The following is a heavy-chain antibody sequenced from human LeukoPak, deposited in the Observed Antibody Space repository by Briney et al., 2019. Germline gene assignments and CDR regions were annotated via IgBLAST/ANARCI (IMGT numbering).Heavy chain of an antibody. Sequence: GGSLRLSCAASGFTFSSYWLHWVRQAPGKGLVWVSRINSDGSSITYADSVKGRFTISRDNAKNTLYLQMNSLGVEDTAVYYCAREGRVSGYDFDCWGQGTLVTVSS. CDR2: INSDGSSI. D-gene: IGHD5-12*01. CDR1: GFTFSSYW. CDR3: AREGRVSGYDFDC. J-gene: IGHJ4*02. V-gene: IGHV3-74*03.